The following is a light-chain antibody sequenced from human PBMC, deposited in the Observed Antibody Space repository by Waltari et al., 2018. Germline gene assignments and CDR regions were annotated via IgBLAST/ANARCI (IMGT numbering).Light chain of an antibody. Sequence: QLVLTQSPSASASLGASVKPTCTLSSGHSSNIIAWLPQQPEKGPRYLMKVNSDGSHSKGDDIPDRFSGSSSGAERYLTISSVQSEDEADYYCQTGGHGTWVFGGGTTLTVL. J-gene: IGLJ3*02. CDR2: VNSDGSH. CDR1: SGHSSNI. CDR3: QTGGHGTWV. V-gene: IGLV4-69*01.